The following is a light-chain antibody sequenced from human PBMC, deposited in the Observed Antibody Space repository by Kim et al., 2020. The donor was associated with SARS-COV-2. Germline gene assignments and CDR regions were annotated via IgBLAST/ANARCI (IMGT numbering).Light chain of an antibody. V-gene: IGLV3-19*01. CDR3: NSRDSSGNHVV. J-gene: IGLJ2*01. CDR2: GKN. Sequence: ALGQKVRIKCQGDSRRSYYASWYKQKPGQAPVLVIYGKNNRPSGIPDRFSGSSSRNTASLTITGAQAEDEADYYCNSRDSSGNHVVFGGGTQLT. CDR1: SRRSYY.